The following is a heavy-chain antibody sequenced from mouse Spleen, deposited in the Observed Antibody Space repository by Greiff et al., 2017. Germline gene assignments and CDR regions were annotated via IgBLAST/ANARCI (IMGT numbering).Heavy chain of an antibody. V-gene: IGHV14-4*01. Sequence: VQLQQSGAELVRPGASVKLSCTASGFNIKDDYMHWVKQRPEQGLEWIGWIDPENGDTEYASKFQGKATITADTSSNTAYLQLSSLTSEDTAVYYCAREGYGNYWAIAMDYWGQGTSVTVSS. D-gene: IGHD2-1*01. J-gene: IGHJ4*01. CDR1: GFNIKDDY. CDR2: IDPENGDT. CDR3: AREGYGNYWAIAMDY.